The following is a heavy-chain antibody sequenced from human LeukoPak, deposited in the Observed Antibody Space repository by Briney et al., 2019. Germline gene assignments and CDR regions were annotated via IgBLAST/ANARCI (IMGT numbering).Heavy chain of an antibody. D-gene: IGHD3-3*01. CDR2: IYYSGST. J-gene: IGHJ4*02. V-gene: IGHV4-39*01. CDR3: ARGSVLRHFNY. CDR1: GGSISSSSYY. Sequence: SETLSLTCTVSGGSISSSSYYWGWLRQPPGKGLEWIGSIYYSGSTYYNPSLKSRVTISVDTSKNQFSLKLSSVTAADTAVYYCARGSVLRHFNYWGQGTLVTVSS.